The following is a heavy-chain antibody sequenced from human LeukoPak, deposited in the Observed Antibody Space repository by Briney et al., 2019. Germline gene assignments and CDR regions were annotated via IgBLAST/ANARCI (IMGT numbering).Heavy chain of an antibody. J-gene: IGHJ3*02. CDR3: ARVKSYYYDTSDKDAFDI. CDR1: GYTSTSYY. CDR2: INPSGGST. Sequence: ASVKVSCKASGYTSTSYYMHWVRQAPGQGLEWMGIINPSGGSTSYAQKFQGRVTMTRDMSTSTVYMELSSLRSEDTAVYYCARVKSYYYDTSDKDAFDIWGQGTMVTVSS. D-gene: IGHD3-22*01. V-gene: IGHV1-46*01.